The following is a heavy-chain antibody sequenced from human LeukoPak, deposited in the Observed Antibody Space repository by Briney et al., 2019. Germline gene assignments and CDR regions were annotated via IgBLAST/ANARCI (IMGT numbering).Heavy chain of an antibody. CDR1: GGTFSSYA. J-gene: IGHJ4*02. CDR2: IIPIFGTA. D-gene: IGHD2-2*01. V-gene: IGHV1-69*05. CDR3: ARERCDSTSCYCFDY. Sequence: AASVKVSCKASGGTFSSYAISWVRQAPGQGLEWMGGIIPIFGTANYAQKFQGRVTITTDESTSTAYMELSSLRSEDTAVYYCARERCDSTSCYCFDYWGQGTLVTVSS.